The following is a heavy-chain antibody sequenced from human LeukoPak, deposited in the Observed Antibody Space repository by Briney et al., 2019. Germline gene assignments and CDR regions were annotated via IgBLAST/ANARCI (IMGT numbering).Heavy chain of an antibody. J-gene: IGHJ4*02. CDR3: ASSTVTHIFDY. D-gene: IGHD4-17*01. CDR1: GGSFSGYY. Sequence: SETLSLTCAVYGGSFSGYYWSWIRQPPGKGLEWIGEINHSGSTNYNPSLKSRVTISVDTSKNQFSLKLSSVTAADTAVYYCASSTVTHIFDYWGQGTLVTVSS. CDR2: INHSGST. V-gene: IGHV4-34*01.